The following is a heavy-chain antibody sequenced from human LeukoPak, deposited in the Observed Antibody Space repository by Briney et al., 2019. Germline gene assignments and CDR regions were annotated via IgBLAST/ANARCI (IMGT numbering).Heavy chain of an antibody. CDR3: AKNPYEYCFDY. V-gene: IGHV1-2*02. D-gene: IGHD5-12*01. CDR2: INPNSGDT. Sequence: GASVKVSCKASGYTFTGYYMHWVRQAPGQGLEWMGWINPNSGDTNYAQKFQGRVTMTRDTSIRTAYLEVGGLRSDDTAVYYCAKNPYEYCFDYWGQGTLVTVSS. CDR1: GYTFTGYY. J-gene: IGHJ4*02.